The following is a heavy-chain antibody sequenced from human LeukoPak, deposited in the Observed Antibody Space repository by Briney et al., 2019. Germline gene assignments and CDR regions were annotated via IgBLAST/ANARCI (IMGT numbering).Heavy chain of an antibody. CDR2: IYSGGST. D-gene: IGHD5-24*01. V-gene: IGHV3-53*01. CDR3: AREASRDGYNDAFDI. Sequence: GGSLRLSCAASGFTVSTNYMSWVRQAPGMGLEWVSVIYSGGSTKYADSVKGRFTISRGNSKNTLYLQMNSLRAEDTAVYYCAREASRDGYNDAFDIWGQGTMVTVSS. CDR1: GFTVSTNY. J-gene: IGHJ3*02.